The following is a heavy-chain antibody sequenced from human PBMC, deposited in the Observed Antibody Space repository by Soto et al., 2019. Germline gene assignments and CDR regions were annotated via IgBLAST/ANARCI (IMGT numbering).Heavy chain of an antibody. CDR1: GASISSGDHF. CDR2: IYYSGGT. Sequence: QVQLQESGPGQVKPSQTLSLTCTVSGASISSGDHFWTWLRQPPGKGLEWIGYIYYSGGTYYNPSLKSRVAISVDTSKNQFSLTLTSVTAADTAVYYCAREEALIVVPTGGIDYSFDSGGQGTLVTVSS. D-gene: IGHD3-22*01. CDR3: AREEALIVVPTGGIDYSFDS. J-gene: IGHJ4*02. V-gene: IGHV4-30-4*01.